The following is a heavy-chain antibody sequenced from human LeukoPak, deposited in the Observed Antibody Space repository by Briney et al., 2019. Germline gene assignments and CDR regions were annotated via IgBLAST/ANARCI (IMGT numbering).Heavy chain of an antibody. D-gene: IGHD4/OR15-4a*01. J-gene: IGHJ4*02. CDR3: AKAFSSAYDYGPTDS. CDR1: GGSISSSNW. Sequence: SETLSLTCAVSGGSISSSNWWSWVRQPPGKGLEWIGEIYHSGTTNYNPSLKSRVTISVDKSNNHFSLKLSSVTAADTAVYYCAKAFSSAYDYGPTDSWGQGTLVTVSS. CDR2: IYHSGTT. V-gene: IGHV4-4*02.